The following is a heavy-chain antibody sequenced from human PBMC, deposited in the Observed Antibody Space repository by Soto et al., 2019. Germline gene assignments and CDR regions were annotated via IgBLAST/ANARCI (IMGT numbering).Heavy chain of an antibody. CDR3: ARDRPSSGERGVGGMDV. D-gene: IGHD3-16*01. Sequence: QVQLVQSGAEVKKPGSSVTVSCKASGGTFSSYAISWVRQAPGQGLEWMGGIIPIFGTANYAQKFQGRVTITADESTSTAYMELSSLRSEDTAVYYCARDRPSSGERGVGGMDVWGQGTTVTVSS. CDR2: IIPIFGTA. J-gene: IGHJ6*02. V-gene: IGHV1-69*01. CDR1: GGTFSSYA.